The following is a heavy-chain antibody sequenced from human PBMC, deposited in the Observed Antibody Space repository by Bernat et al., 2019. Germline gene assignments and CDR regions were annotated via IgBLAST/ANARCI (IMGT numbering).Heavy chain of an antibody. D-gene: IGHD3-10*01. CDR2: IIPIFGTA. Sequence: QVQLVQSGAEVKKPGSSVKVSCKASGGTFSSYAISWVRQAPGQGLEWMGGIIPIFGTANYAQKFEGRVTITADKSTSTAYMELGSLRSEDTAVYYCARSTYGSGTTPGYYYMDVWGKGTTVTVSS. CDR3: ARSTYGSGTTPGYYYMDV. V-gene: IGHV1-69*06. CDR1: GGTFSSYA. J-gene: IGHJ6*03.